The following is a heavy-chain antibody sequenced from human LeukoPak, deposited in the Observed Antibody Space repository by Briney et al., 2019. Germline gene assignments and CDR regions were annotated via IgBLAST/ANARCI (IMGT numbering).Heavy chain of an antibody. CDR2: ISYGGSNK. J-gene: IGHJ5*02. CDR3: ARARLGIAVAGGHNWFDP. D-gene: IGHD6-19*01. Sequence: GRSLRLSCAASGFTFSSYAMHWVRQAPGKGLEWVAVISYGGSNKYYADSVKGRFTISRDNSKNTLYLQMNSLRAEDTAVYYCARARLGIAVAGGHNWFDPWGQGTLVTVSS. V-gene: IGHV3-30*04. CDR1: GFTFSSYA.